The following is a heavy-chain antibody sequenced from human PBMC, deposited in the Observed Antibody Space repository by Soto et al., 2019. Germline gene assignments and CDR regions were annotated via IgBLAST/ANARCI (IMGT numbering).Heavy chain of an antibody. V-gene: IGHV3-23*01. J-gene: IGHJ4*02. CDR2: ISASGGGA. D-gene: IGHD6-19*01. CDR1: GFTFSNYA. CDR3: AKEIAVTGTSY. Sequence: VGSLRLSCAASGFTFSNYAMTWVRQSPGKGLEWVSAISASGGGADYADSVKGRFTISRDNSENTMFLQMDSLRAEDTAIYYCAKEIAVTGTSYWGQGTLVTVSS.